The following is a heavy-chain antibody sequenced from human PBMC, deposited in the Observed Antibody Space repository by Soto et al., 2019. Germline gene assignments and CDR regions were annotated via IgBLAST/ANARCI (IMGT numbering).Heavy chain of an antibody. CDR3: ATRTIAVAHVTPDY. CDR1: GGSISSSSYY. D-gene: IGHD6-19*01. CDR2: IYYSGST. J-gene: IGHJ4*02. Sequence: QLQLQESGPGLVKPSETLSLTCTVSGGSISSSSYYWGWIRQPPGKGLEWIGSIYYSGSTYYNPSLKSRVTISVDTSKNQFSLKLSSVTAADTAVYYCATRTIAVAHVTPDYWGQGTLVTVSS. V-gene: IGHV4-39*01.